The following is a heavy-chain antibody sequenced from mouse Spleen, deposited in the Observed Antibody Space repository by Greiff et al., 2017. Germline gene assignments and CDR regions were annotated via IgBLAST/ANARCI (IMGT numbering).Heavy chain of an antibody. D-gene: IGHD1-1*01. Sequence: QVQLQQSGPELVKPGASVKLSCKASGYTFTSYDINWVKQRPGQGLEWIGWIYPRDGSTKYNEKFKGKATLTVDTSSSTAYMELHSLTSEDSAVYFCARSSYYYGSSYYAMDYWGQGTSVTVSS. CDR3: ARSSYYYGSSYYAMDY. V-gene: IGHV1-85*01. J-gene: IGHJ4*01. CDR1: GYTFTSYD. CDR2: IYPRDGST.